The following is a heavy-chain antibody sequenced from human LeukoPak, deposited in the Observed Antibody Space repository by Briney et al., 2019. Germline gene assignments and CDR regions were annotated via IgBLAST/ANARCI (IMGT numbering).Heavy chain of an antibody. Sequence: SSETLSLTCAVSGYSISSGYYWGWIRPPPGKGREGIGSIYHSGSTYYNPSLKSRVTISVDTSKNQFSLKLSSVTAADTAVYYCAGSIEGNAFDIWGQGTMVTVSS. V-gene: IGHV4-38-2*01. D-gene: IGHD2-15*01. CDR3: AGSIEGNAFDI. CDR2: IYHSGST. J-gene: IGHJ3*02. CDR1: GYSISSGYY.